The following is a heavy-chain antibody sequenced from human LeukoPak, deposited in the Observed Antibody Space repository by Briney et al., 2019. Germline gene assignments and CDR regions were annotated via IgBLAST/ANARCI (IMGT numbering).Heavy chain of an antibody. CDR1: GYTFTGYY. V-gene: IGHV1-18*04. CDR3: ARDRGGSLDY. D-gene: IGHD3-10*01. Sequence: ASVKVSCKASGYTFTGYYMHWVRQAPGQGLEWMGWISAYNGNTNYAQKLQGRVTMTTDTSTSTAYMELRSLRSDDTAVYYCARDRGGSLDYWGQGNPGHRLL. J-gene: IGHJ4*02. CDR2: ISAYNGNT.